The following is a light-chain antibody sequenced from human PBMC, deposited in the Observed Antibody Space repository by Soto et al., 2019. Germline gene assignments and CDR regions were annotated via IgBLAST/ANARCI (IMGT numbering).Light chain of an antibody. CDR2: DVG. V-gene: IGLV2-11*01. CDR1: SSDVGAYIY. Sequence: QSALTQPRSVSGSPGQSVTISCTGTSSDVGAYIYVSWYQQYPAKAPKVMIYDVGRRPSGVPDRFSGSKSGNTASLTISGLQAEDEAVYFCCSYASGSSHYVFGTGTQLTVL. CDR3: CSYASGSSHYV. J-gene: IGLJ1*01.